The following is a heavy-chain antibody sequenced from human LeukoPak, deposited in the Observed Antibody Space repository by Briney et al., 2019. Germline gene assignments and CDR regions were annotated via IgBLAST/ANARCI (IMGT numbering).Heavy chain of an antibody. V-gene: IGHV3-21*01. Sequence: GGSLRLSCAASGFTFSSYSMNWVRQAPVKGLEWVSSISSSSSYIYYADSVRGRFTISRDNAKNSLYLQMNSLRAEDTAVYYCARDNYYYDSSGYYYGAFDIWGQGTMVTVSS. CDR3: ARDNYYYDSSGYYYGAFDI. J-gene: IGHJ3*02. CDR1: GFTFSSYS. CDR2: ISSSSSYI. D-gene: IGHD3-22*01.